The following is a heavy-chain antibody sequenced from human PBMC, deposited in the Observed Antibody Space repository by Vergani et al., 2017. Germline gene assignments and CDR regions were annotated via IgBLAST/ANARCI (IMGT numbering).Heavy chain of an antibody. D-gene: IGHD3-9*01. V-gene: IGHV3-49*04. CDR3: AKDSTYYDILTGYPDY. CDR2: IRSKAYGGTT. Sequence: EVQLVESGGGLVQPGRSLRLSCTASGFTFGDYAMSWVRQAPGKGLEWVGFIRSKAYGGTTEYAASVKGRFTISRDNSKNTLYLQMNSLRAEDTAVYYCAKDSTYYDILTGYPDYWGQGTLVTVSS. CDR1: GFTFGDYA. J-gene: IGHJ4*02.